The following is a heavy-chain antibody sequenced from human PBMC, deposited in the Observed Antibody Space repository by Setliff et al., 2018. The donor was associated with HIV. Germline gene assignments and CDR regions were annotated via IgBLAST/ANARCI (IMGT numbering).Heavy chain of an antibody. CDR3: ARDMNRRGYSDTSPHDY. J-gene: IGHJ4*02. CDR1: GYTFISYY. CDR2: INPSSGST. D-gene: IGHD3-22*01. V-gene: IGHV1-46*01. Sequence: ASVKVSCKASGYTFISYYMHWVRQAPGQGLEWMGIINPSSGSTSNKQKFQGRVTMTRDTSTNTVYMELSSLRFEDTAVYYCARDMNRRGYSDTSPHDYWGQGTLVTVSS.